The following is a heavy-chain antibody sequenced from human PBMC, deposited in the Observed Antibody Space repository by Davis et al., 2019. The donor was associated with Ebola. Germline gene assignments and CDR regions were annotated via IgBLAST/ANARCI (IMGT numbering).Heavy chain of an antibody. D-gene: IGHD6-13*01. J-gene: IGHJ5*02. Sequence: PGGSLRLSCAASGFTFDDYAMHWVRQAPGKGLEWVSGISWNSGSIGYADSVKGRFTISRDNAKNSLYLQMNSLRAEDTALYYCAKAPPSIAAAGGWFDPWGQGTLVTVSS. CDR2: ISWNSGSI. V-gene: IGHV3-9*01. CDR3: AKAPPSIAAAGGWFDP. CDR1: GFTFDDYA.